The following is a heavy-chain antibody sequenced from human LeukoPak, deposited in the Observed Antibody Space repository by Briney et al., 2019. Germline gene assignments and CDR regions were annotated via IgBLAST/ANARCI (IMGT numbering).Heavy chain of an antibody. V-gene: IGHV7-4-1*02. CDR3: AQDTATDVFEY. CDR2: INTNTGNP. J-gene: IGHJ4*02. Sequence: ASVKVSCKASGYTFNTYSMNWVRQAPGQGLEWMGWINTNTGNPAYAQGFTGRFAFSLDTSVSTAYLQISSLKAEDTAVYYCAQDTATDVFEYWGQGTLVTVSS. D-gene: IGHD5-18*01. CDR1: GYTFNTYS.